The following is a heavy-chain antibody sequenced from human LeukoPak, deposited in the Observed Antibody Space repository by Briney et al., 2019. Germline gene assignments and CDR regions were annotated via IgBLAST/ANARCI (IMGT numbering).Heavy chain of an antibody. CDR2: INHSGST. CDR3: AREDPLVAARGLDH. Sequence: SETLSLTCAVYGGSFSGYYWSWIRQPPGKGLEWIGEINHSGSTNYNPSLKSRVTISVDTSKNQFSLKLSSVTAADTAVYYCAREDPLVAARGLDHWGQGTLVTVSS. V-gene: IGHV4-34*01. CDR1: GGSFSGYY. D-gene: IGHD2-15*01. J-gene: IGHJ4*02.